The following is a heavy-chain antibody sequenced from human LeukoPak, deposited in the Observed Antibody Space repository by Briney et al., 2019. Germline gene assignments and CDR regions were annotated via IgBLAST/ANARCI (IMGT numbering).Heavy chain of an antibody. V-gene: IGHV1-24*01. J-gene: IGHJ4*02. Sequence: ASVKVSCKVSGYTLTELSMHWVRQAPGKGLEWMGGFDSEDGETIYAQKFQGRVTMTEDTSTDTAYMELSSLRSEHTAVYYCATYPITYYYGSGSPYYFDYWGQGTLVTVSS. CDR1: GYTLTELS. CDR2: FDSEDGET. D-gene: IGHD3-10*01. CDR3: ATYPITYYYGSGSPYYFDY.